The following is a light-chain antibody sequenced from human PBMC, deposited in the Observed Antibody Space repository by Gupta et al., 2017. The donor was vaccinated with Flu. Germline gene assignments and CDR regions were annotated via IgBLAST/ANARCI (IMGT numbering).Light chain of an antibody. Sequence: ERVTLSCGASQSVNTDYIAWYQQKPGQAPRLLIHGTSIRASGIPDRFTGSGSGTLFSLIISRLEPEDFAVYFCHQYVTSLGTFGQGTKLEVK. CDR1: QSVNTDY. J-gene: IGKJ2*01. CDR3: HQYVTSLGT. V-gene: IGKV3-20*01. CDR2: GTS.